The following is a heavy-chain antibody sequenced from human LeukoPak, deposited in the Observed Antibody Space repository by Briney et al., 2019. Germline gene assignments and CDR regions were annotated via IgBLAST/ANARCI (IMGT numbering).Heavy chain of an antibody. J-gene: IGHJ5*02. CDR2: IKPRGDST. D-gene: IGHD1-1*01. V-gene: IGHV1-46*01. Sequence: GASVKVSCKASGYTFTNYYMHWVRQAPGQGLEWMGIIKPRGDSTSYAQKFQGRVTMTRDTSTSTVYMELSSLRAEDTAVYYCARTGGYRERPRIDPWGQGTLVTVSS. CDR3: ARTGGYRERPRIDP. CDR1: GYTFTNYY.